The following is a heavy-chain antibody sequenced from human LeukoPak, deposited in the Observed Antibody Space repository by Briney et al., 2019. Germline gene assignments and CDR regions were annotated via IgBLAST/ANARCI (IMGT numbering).Heavy chain of an antibody. D-gene: IGHD3-16*01. Sequence: GGSLRLSCAASGFTFSSYSMNWVRQAPGKGLEWVSSISSSSSFIYYADSVKGRFTISRDNAKNSLYLQMNSLRAEDTAVYYCARPGAGGTSYNYYYYGMDVWGQGTAVTVPS. CDR3: ARPGAGGTSYNYYYYGMDV. J-gene: IGHJ6*02. V-gene: IGHV3-21*01. CDR2: ISSSSSFI. CDR1: GFTFSSYS.